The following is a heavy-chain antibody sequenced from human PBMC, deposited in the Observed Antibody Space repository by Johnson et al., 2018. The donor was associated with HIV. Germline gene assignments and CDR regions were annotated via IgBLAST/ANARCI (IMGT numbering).Heavy chain of an antibody. J-gene: IGHJ3*02. Sequence: QMLLVESGGGLVKAGGSLRLSCAASGFIFNDYYMSWIRQAPGKGLELLSYISTSGGTLYYADSVKDRFTIFRDNAKSSLYLQMNSLRVEDTAIYYCAREEGTDILTRGDAFDIWGQGTMVTVSS. D-gene: IGHD3-9*01. CDR3: AREEGTDILTRGDAFDI. V-gene: IGHV3-11*04. CDR2: ISTSGGTL. CDR1: GFIFNDYY.